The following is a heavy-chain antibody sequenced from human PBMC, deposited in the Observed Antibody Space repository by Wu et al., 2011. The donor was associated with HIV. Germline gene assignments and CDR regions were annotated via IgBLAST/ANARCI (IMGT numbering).Heavy chain of an antibody. J-gene: IGHJ5*02. V-gene: IGHV1-69*14. D-gene: IGHD3-22*01. Sequence: QVQLVQSGAEVKKPGSSVKVSCKASGGTFSSYVINWVRQAPGQGLEWMGGIIPIFGTADYAQKFQGKVTITADKSTNTAYMELSSLRSEDTAVYYCARADYYDSSGYYFVYNWFDPWGQGTLVTVSS. CDR2: IIPIFGTA. CDR3: ARADYYDSSGYYFVYNWFDP. CDR1: GGTFSSYV.